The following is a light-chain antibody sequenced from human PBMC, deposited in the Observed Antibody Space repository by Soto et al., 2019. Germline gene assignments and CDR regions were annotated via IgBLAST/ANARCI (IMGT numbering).Light chain of an antibody. J-gene: IGKJ1*01. CDR1: QNVASSY. Sequence: EIVLTQSPGTLSLSPGERATLSCRASQNVASSYLAWYQQKPGQAPRLLIYGSSIRGAGIPDRFSGSGSGTDFPLTISRLDAEDFAVYFCQQHGSSPRTFDQGTKVDIK. CDR2: GSS. V-gene: IGKV3-20*01. CDR3: QQHGSSPRT.